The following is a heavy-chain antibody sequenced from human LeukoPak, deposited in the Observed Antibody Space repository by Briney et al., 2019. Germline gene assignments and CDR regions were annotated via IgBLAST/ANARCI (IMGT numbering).Heavy chain of an antibody. Sequence: SETLSLTCTVSGGSISSYYWSWIRQPPGKGLEWIGYIYYSGSTNYNPSLKSRVTISVDTSKNQFSLKLSSVTAADTAVYYCASLHPPGNYSDTPWGVFDSRGQGTMVTVSP. D-gene: IGHD1-26*01. CDR1: GGSISSYY. J-gene: IGHJ3*02. CDR3: ASLHPPGNYSDTPWGVFDS. CDR2: IYYSGST. V-gene: IGHV4-59*08.